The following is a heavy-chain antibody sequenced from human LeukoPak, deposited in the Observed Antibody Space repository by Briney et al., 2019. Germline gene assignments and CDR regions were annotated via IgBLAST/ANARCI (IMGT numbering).Heavy chain of an antibody. CDR1: GFTFSSYW. CDR3: TRDPTVTTDAFDI. Sequence: PGGSLRLSCAASGFTFSSYWMHWVRQAPGKGLVWVSRINTDGSSTSYADSVKGRFTISRDNAKNTLYLQMNSLRAEDTAVYYGTRDPTVTTDAFDIWGQGTMVTVSS. D-gene: IGHD4-17*01. J-gene: IGHJ3*02. V-gene: IGHV3-74*01. CDR2: INTDGSST.